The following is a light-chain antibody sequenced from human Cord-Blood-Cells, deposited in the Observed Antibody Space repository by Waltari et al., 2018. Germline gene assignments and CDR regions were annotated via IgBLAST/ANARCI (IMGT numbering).Light chain of an antibody. CDR3: QQYNNWPRT. CDR2: GAS. CDR1: QSVSSN. J-gene: IGKJ1*01. Sequence: EIVMTQSPATLSVSPGERATISCRASQSVSSNLAWYQQTPGQAPRPLIYGASTRATGIPARFSGSWSGTEFTLTISSLQSEDFAVYYCQQYNNWPRTFGQGTKVEIK. V-gene: IGKV3-15*01.